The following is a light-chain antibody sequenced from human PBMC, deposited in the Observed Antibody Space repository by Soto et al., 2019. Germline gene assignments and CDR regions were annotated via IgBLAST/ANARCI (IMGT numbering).Light chain of an antibody. CDR3: SSYTTSNTRQIV. Sequence: QSALTQPASVSGSPGQSITISCTGTSKDVGGYNYVSWYQQHPGKAPKFMIYDVSNRPSGVSNRFSGSKSGNTASLTISGLQAEDEADYYCSSYTTSNTRQIVFGTGTKVTV. CDR1: SKDVGGYNY. V-gene: IGLV2-14*01. CDR2: DVS. J-gene: IGLJ1*01.